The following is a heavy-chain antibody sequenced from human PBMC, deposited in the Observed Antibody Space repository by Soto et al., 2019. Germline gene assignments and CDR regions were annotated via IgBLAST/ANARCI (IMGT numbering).Heavy chain of an antibody. CDR1: GFTFSSYG. CDR3: ASPNYDSSGYYYFDY. Sequence: QVQLVESGGGVVQPGRSLRLSCAASGFTFSSYGMHWVRQAQGKGLEWVAVISYDGSNKYYADSVKGRFTISRDNSKNTLYLQMNSLRAEDTAVYYCASPNYDSSGYYYFDYWGQGTLVTVSS. CDR2: ISYDGSNK. D-gene: IGHD3-22*01. V-gene: IGHV3-30*03. J-gene: IGHJ4*02.